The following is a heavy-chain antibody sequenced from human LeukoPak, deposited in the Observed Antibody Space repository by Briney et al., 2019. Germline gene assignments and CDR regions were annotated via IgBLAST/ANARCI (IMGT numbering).Heavy chain of an antibody. CDR3: ARDYKSYYYDSSGYYYHLVDCGY. J-gene: IGHJ4*02. Sequence: GASVKVSCKASGYTFTSYDINWVRQATGQGLEWMGWMNPNSGNTNYAQKLQGRVTMTTDTSTSTAYMELRSLRSDDTAVYYCARDYKSYYYDSSGYYYHLVDCGYWGQGTLVTVSS. D-gene: IGHD3-22*01. V-gene: IGHV1-18*01. CDR2: MNPNSGNT. CDR1: GYTFTSYD.